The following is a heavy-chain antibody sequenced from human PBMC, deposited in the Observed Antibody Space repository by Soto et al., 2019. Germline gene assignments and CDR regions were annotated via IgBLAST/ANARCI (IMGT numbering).Heavy chain of an antibody. CDR3: AGTTSHYWYYMDV. CDR1: GDSVSSNSAA. J-gene: IGHJ6*03. Sequence: PSQTLSLTCAIYGDSVSSNSAAWNWIRQSPSRGLEWLGRTYYRSRWYNDYAVSVRSRITVNPDTSKNQFSLQLTSVTPEDTAVYYCAGTTSHYWYYMDVWGKGTTVTVSS. V-gene: IGHV6-1*01. CDR2: TYYRSRWYN. D-gene: IGHD1-7*01.